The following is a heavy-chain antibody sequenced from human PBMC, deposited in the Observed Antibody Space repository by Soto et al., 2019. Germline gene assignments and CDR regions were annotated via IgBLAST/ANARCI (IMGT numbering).Heavy chain of an antibody. D-gene: IGHD3-16*02. V-gene: IGHV4-30-4*01. J-gene: IGHJ5*02. CDR2: IYYSGST. CDR1: GGSISSGDYY. CDR3: ARGVEYSLSFGP. Sequence: SETLSLTCTVSGGSISSGDYYWSWIRQPPGKGLEWIGYIYYSGSTYYNPSLKSRVTISVDTSKNHFSLKLSSVTAADTAVYYCARGVEYSLSFGPWGQGTLVTVSS.